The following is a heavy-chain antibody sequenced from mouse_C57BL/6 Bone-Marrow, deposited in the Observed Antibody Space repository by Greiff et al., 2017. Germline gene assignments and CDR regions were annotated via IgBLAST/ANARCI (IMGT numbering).Heavy chain of an antibody. CDR1: GYTFTSYW. J-gene: IGHJ4*01. Sequence: QVQLKQPGAELVMPGASVKLSCKASGYTFTSYWMHWVKQRPGQGLEWIGEIDPSDSYTNYNQKFKGKSTLTVDKSSSTAYMQRSSLTSEDSAVYYCARSDYGGYAMDYWGQGTSGTVSS. CDR3: ARSDYGGYAMDY. CDR2: IDPSDSYT. D-gene: IGHD1-1*01. V-gene: IGHV1-69*01.